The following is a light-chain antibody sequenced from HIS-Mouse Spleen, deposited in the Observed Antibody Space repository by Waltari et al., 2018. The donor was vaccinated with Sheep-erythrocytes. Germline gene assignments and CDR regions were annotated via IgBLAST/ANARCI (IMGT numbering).Light chain of an antibody. Sequence: QSALTQPPSASGSPGQSVTISCTGTSSDVGGYNYVSWYQQHPGKAPKLMIYEVSKRPSGAPVRFSGYQSGNAASLTVSGLQAEDEADYYCSSYAGSNNWVFGGGTKLTVL. CDR3: SSYAGSNNWV. V-gene: IGLV2-8*01. CDR2: EVS. CDR1: SSDVGGYNY. J-gene: IGLJ3*02.